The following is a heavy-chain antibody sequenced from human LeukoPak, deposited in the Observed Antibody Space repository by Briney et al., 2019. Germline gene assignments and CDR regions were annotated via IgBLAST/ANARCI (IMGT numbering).Heavy chain of an antibody. Sequence: GGSLSLSCAVCGLTLSSYAMQWVRQAPGRGLEWGAVISYDGSNNYYSDSVKGRVTIATDNSKNTQYLQMNSLRAEDTAVYYYARAVRDGSSWYNYYYYMDVWGKGTTVTVSS. V-gene: IGHV3-30*01. J-gene: IGHJ6*03. CDR3: ARAVRDGSSWYNYYYYMDV. D-gene: IGHD6-13*01. CDR1: GLTLSSYA. CDR2: ISYDGSNN.